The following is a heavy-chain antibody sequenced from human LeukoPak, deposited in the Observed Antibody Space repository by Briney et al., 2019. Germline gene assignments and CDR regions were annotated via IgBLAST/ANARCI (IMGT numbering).Heavy chain of an antibody. CDR3: ARDHYGSGTDY. V-gene: IGHV4-61*02. Sequence: PSQTLSLTCTVSGGSISSGSYYWSWIRQPAGKGLEWIGRIYTSGSTNYNPSLKSRVTISVDTSKNQFSLKLSSVTAADTAVYYCARDHYGSGTDYWGQGTLVTVSS. CDR1: GGSISSGSYY. CDR2: IYTSGST. J-gene: IGHJ4*02. D-gene: IGHD3-10*01.